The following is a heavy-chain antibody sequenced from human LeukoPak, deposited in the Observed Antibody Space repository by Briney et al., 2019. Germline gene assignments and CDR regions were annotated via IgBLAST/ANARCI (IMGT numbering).Heavy chain of an antibody. J-gene: IGHJ4*02. D-gene: IGHD5-12*01. V-gene: IGHV4-34*01. CDR2: INHSGST. CDR3: ARGGGGYSGYDHFDY. CDR1: GGSFSGYY. Sequence: SETLSLTCAVYGGSFSGYYWSWIRQPPGKGLEWIGEINHSGSTNYNPSLKSRVTISVDTSKNQFSLKLSSVTAADTPVYYRARGGGGYSGYDHFDYWGQGTLVTVSS.